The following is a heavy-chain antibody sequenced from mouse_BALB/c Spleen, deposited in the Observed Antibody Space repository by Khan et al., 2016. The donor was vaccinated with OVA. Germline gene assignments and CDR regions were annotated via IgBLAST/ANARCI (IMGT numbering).Heavy chain of an antibody. J-gene: IGHJ3*01. CDR1: GFSLTTYG. Sequence: QVQLKESGPGLVQPSQSLSITCTVSGFSLTTYGVHWVRQSPGKGLEWLGVIWSGGSTDYNAAFISRLSISKDSSKRQVFFKMNSLQVNDTAIYYCARNYEYDEGLAYWGQGTLVTVSA. CDR3: ARNYEYDEGLAY. V-gene: IGHV2-2*02. D-gene: IGHD2-4*01. CDR2: IWSGGST.